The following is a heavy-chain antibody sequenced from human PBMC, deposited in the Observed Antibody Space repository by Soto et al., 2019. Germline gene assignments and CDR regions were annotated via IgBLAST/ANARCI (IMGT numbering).Heavy chain of an antibody. CDR1: GGSISSYY. D-gene: IGHD2-15*01. Sequence: VQLQELGPGLVKPSETLSLTCTVSGGSISSYYWSWIRQPPGKGLEWIGYIYYSGSTNYNPSLKSRVTVSVDTSKNQFSLKLSSVTAADTAVYYCARGPGGNALFFDYWGQGTLVTVSS. J-gene: IGHJ4*02. V-gene: IGHV4-59*01. CDR2: IYYSGST. CDR3: ARGPGGNALFFDY.